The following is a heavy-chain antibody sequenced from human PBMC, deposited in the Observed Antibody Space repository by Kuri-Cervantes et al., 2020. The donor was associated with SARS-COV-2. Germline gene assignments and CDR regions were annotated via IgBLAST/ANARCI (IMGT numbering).Heavy chain of an antibody. CDR1: GFTFSSYD. Sequence: GRSLRLSCAASGFTFSSYDMHWVRQATGKGLEWVSAVGTAGDTYYPGSVKGRFTISRENAKNSLYLQMNSLRAGDTAVYYCARDGQYYYDSSGYYSDWYFDLWGRGTLVTVSS. J-gene: IGHJ2*01. CDR3: ARDGQYYYDSSGYYSDWYFDL. CDR2: VGTAGDT. D-gene: IGHD3-22*01. V-gene: IGHV3-13*04.